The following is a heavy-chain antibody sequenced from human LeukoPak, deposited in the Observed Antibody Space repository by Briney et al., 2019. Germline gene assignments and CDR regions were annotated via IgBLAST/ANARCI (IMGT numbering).Heavy chain of an antibody. J-gene: IGHJ4*02. CDR3: ARRYSSGWYGTYFDY. CDR1: GYTFTSYG. D-gene: IGHD6-19*01. V-gene: IGHV1-18*01. Sequence: ASVKVSCKASGYTFTSYGIRWVRQAPGQGLEWVGWISAYNGNTNYAQKLQGRVTMTTDTSTSTAYMELRSLRSDDTAVYYCARRYSSGWYGTYFDYWGQGTLVTVSS. CDR2: ISAYNGNT.